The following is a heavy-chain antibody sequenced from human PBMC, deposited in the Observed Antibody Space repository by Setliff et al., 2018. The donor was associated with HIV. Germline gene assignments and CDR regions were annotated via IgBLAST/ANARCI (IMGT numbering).Heavy chain of an antibody. J-gene: IGHJ3*02. Sequence: SETLSLTCTVSGGSISSHFWSWIRQPPGKGLEWIGYIYYSGSTNYNPSLKSRVTMSIDTSKNQFSLKLSSVTAADTAVYFCARDGAGLTVACLWNAFDIWGQGTKVTVSS. CDR1: GGSISSHF. CDR3: ARDGAGLTVACLWNAFDI. CDR2: IYYSGST. V-gene: IGHV4-59*11. D-gene: IGHD6-19*01.